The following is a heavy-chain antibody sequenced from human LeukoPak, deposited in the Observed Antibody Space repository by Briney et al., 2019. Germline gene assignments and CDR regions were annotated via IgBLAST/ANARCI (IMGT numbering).Heavy chain of an antibody. CDR1: GHSFTSYW. J-gene: IGHJ4*02. CDR2: IYPGDSDT. Sequence: GESLKISCKGSGHSFTSYWIGWVRQLPGKGLECMGIIYPGDSDTRYSPSFQRQVTISADKSVSTAYLQWSSLRASDTDMYYCARHLGPYSSSGIPGTYWGQGTLVTVSS. D-gene: IGHD6-13*01. CDR3: ARHLGPYSSSGIPGTY. V-gene: IGHV5-51*01.